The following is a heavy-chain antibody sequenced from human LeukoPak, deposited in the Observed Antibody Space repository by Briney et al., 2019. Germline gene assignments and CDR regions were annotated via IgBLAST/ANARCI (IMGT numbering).Heavy chain of an antibody. CDR2: MNPNSGNT. J-gene: IGHJ5*02. CDR1: GYTFTSYD. V-gene: IGHV1-8*01. Sequence: GASVKVSCKASGYTFTSYDINWVRQATGQGLEWMGWMNPNSGNTGYAQKFQGRVTMTRNTSISTAYLELSSLRSEDTAVFYFSRGRRRGGVDPWGQGTLVTVSS. D-gene: IGHD3-10*01. CDR3: SRGRRRGGVDP.